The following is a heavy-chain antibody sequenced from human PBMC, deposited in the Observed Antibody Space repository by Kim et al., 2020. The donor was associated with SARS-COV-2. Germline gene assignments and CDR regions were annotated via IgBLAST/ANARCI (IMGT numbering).Heavy chain of an antibody. D-gene: IGHD3-10*01. J-gene: IGHJ4*02. CDR3: ASSYGSFDY. CDR2: TR. V-gene: IGHV3-48*04. Sequence: TRYYADSVKGRFTISRDNAKNSLYLQMNSLRAEDTAVYYCASSYGSFDYWGQGTLVTVSS.